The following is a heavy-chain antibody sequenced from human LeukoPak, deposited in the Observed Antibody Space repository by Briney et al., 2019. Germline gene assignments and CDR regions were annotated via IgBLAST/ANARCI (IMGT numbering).Heavy chain of an antibody. CDR2: VYNSGST. CDR1: GGSISSHF. D-gene: IGHD6-19*01. CDR3: ARAPNTSGWYFNYFDY. J-gene: IGHJ4*02. Sequence: SETLSLTCTVSGGSISSHFWNWIRQPPGKGLEWIGFVYNSGSTHYNPSLKSQVTISIDTSKNQFSLKLNSVTATDTAVYYCARAPNTSGWYFNYFDYWGQGTLVTVSS. V-gene: IGHV4-59*11.